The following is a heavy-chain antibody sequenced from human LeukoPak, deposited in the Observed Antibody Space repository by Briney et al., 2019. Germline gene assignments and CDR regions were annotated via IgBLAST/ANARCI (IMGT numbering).Heavy chain of an antibody. J-gene: IGHJ5*02. V-gene: IGHV1-3*01. CDR1: GYTFTSYA. CDR2: SNAGNGNK. D-gene: IGHD3-10*01. Sequence: ASVKVSCKASGYTFTSYAMHWVRQAPGQRLEWMGWSNAGNGNKKYSQKFQGRVTITRDTSASTAYMELSSLRSEDTAVYYSARGAILWYGELPNWIDPWGQGTLAPVSS. CDR3: ARGAILWYGELPNWIDP.